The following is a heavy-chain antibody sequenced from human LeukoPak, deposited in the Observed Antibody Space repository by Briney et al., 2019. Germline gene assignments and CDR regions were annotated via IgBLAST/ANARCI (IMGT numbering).Heavy chain of an antibody. J-gene: IGHJ4*02. Sequence: ASVKVSCKASGYTFTSYGISWVRQALGQGLEWMGWISAYNGNTNYAQKLQGRVTMTTDTSTSTAYMELRSLRSDDTAVYYCARVVVVPAAKTHGDYWGQGTLVTVSS. D-gene: IGHD2-2*01. CDR3: ARVVVVPAAKTHGDY. CDR2: ISAYNGNT. CDR1: GYTFTSYG. V-gene: IGHV1-18*01.